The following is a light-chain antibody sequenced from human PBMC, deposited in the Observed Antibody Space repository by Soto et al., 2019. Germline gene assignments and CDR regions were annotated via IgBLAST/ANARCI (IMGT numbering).Light chain of an antibody. J-gene: IGKJ1*01. CDR2: GAS. CDR3: QQYNNWPRT. CDR1: QTVSSN. V-gene: IGKV3-15*01. Sequence: EVVMTQSPATLSVSPGERATLSCRASQTVSSNLAWYQQRPGQAPRLLIYGASTRATGIPARFSGNGSGTEFTLTISSLQSEDFAVYHCQQYNNWPRTFGQGTKVDNK.